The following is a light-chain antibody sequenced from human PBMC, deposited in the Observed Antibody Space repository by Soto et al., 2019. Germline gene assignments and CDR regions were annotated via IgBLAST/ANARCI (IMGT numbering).Light chain of an antibody. Sequence: VMTQSPDSLAASPGERATLSCRASQSVSSSYLAWYQQKPGQAPSLLIYGASRRATGIPDRFSGSGSGTDFTLTISRLEPEDFAVYYCQQYDSSPITFGQGTRLEIK. CDR3: QQYDSSPIT. V-gene: IGKV3-20*01. J-gene: IGKJ5*01. CDR1: QSVSSSY. CDR2: GAS.